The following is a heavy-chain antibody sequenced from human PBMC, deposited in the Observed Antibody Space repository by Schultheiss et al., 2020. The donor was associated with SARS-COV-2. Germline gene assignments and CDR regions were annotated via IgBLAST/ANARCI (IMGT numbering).Heavy chain of an antibody. CDR1: GGSISSGSYY. CDR2: IYYSGST. CDR3: ARQYVAAADYWFDP. D-gene: IGHD6-13*01. J-gene: IGHJ5*02. V-gene: IGHV4-30-4*08. Sequence: SQTLSLTCTVSGGSISSGSYYWSWIRQPAGKGLEWIGYIYYSGSTYYNPSLKSRVTISVDTSKNQFSLKLSSVTAADTAVYYCARQYVAAADYWFDPWGQGTLVTVSS.